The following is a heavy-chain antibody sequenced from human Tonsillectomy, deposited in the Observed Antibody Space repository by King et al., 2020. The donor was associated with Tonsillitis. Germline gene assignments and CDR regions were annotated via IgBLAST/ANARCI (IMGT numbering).Heavy chain of an antibody. CDR2: INPNSGGT. D-gene: IGHD6-13*01. CDR3: ARDPLIAAVQNWFDP. V-gene: IGHV1-2*02. CDR1: GYTFTGYY. Sequence: QLVQSGAEVKKPGASVKVSCKASGYTFTGYYMHWVRQAPGQGLEWMGWINPNSGGTNYAQKFQGRVTMTRDTSISTAYMELSRLRSDDTAVYYCARDPLIAAVQNWFDPWGQGTLVTVSS. J-gene: IGHJ5*02.